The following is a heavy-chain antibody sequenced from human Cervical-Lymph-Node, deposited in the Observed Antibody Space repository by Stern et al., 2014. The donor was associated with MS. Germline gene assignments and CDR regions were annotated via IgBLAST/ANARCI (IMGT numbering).Heavy chain of an antibody. CDR3: ARDLSSGWYSGGFDI. D-gene: IGHD6-19*01. V-gene: IGHV3-30*03. CDR1: GFTFSGYG. Sequence: VQLVESGGGVVQPGRSLRLSCVVSGFTFSGYGMHWVRQAPGQGLEWVAVISYDGSSEYNADSVKGRFTISRDNSKNTLNLQMNSLRAEDTAMYYCARDLSSGWYSGGFDIWGQGTMVTVSS. J-gene: IGHJ3*02. CDR2: ISYDGSSE.